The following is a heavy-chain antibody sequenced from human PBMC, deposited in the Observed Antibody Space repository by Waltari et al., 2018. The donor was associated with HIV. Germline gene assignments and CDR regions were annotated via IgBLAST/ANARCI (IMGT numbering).Heavy chain of an antibody. J-gene: IGHJ4*02. CDR3: ARDPFMITFGGVIGLDY. D-gene: IGHD3-16*02. V-gene: IGHV1-2*02. CDR2: INPNSGCT. Sequence: QVQLVQSGAEVKKPGASVKVSCKASGYTFTGHYMHWVRAAPGQGLEWMGWINPNSGCTNYAQKFQGRVTMTRDTSISTAYMELSRLRSDDTAVYYCARDPFMITFGGVIGLDYWGQGTLVTVSS. CDR1: GYTFTGHY.